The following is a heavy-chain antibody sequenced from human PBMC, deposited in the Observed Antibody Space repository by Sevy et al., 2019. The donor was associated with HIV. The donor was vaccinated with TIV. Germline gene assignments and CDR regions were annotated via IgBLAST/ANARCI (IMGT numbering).Heavy chain of an antibody. Sequence: SETLSLTCTVSGGSIISSTYYWDWIRQPPGKGLEWIGNIHHTGKTYYIPSLRSRVTMSVDTSKNQFSLNLTSVTAADTAVYYCARQPANSNEFEYWGRGTLVTVSS. D-gene: IGHD2-21*01. J-gene: IGHJ4*02. V-gene: IGHV4-39*01. CDR1: GGSIISSTYY. CDR2: IHHTGKT. CDR3: ARQPANSNEFEY.